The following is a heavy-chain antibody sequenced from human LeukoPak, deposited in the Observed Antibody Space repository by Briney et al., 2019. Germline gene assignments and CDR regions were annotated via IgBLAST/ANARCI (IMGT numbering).Heavy chain of an antibody. CDR1: GYTLTELS. CDR3: ATDRSTWEVVDDFDI. CDR2: SDPEDGET. V-gene: IGHV1-24*01. J-gene: IGHJ3*02. D-gene: IGHD2-2*01. Sequence: ASPKVSCKVSGYTLTELSIHWVRQAPGKGLEWMGRSDPEDGETIYAQKFQGRVTMTEDTSTDTAYMELSSLRSEDTAVYYCATDRSTWEVVDDFDIWGQGTMVTVSS.